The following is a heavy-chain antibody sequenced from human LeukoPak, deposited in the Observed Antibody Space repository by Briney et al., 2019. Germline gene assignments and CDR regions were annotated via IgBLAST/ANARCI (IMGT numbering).Heavy chain of an antibody. V-gene: IGHV4-59*01. J-gene: IGHJ2*01. Sequence: PSQTLSLTCTVSGGSISSYYWSWIRQPPGKGLEWIGYIYYSGSTNYNPSLKSRVTISVDTSKNQFSLKLSSVTAADTAVYYCAVMTTVAYVDPWGRGTLVTVSS. CDR3: AVMTTVAYVDP. CDR2: IYYSGST. CDR1: GGSISSYY. D-gene: IGHD4-23*01.